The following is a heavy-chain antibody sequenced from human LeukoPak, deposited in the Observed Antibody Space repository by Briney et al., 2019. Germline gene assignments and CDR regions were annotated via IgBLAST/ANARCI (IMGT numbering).Heavy chain of an antibody. D-gene: IGHD2-2*01. Sequence: GGSLRLSCAASGFTFSSYSMNWVRQAPGKGLEWVSYISSSSTIYYADSVKGRFTISRDNAKNSLYLRMNSLRAEDTAVYYCARVVPAAWFDYWGQGTLVTVSS. CDR2: ISSSSTI. V-gene: IGHV3-48*01. J-gene: IGHJ4*02. CDR1: GFTFSSYS. CDR3: ARVVPAAWFDY.